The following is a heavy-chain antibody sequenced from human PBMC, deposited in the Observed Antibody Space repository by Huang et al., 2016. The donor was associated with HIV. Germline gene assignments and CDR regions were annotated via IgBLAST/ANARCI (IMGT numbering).Heavy chain of an antibody. Sequence: EVQLVESGGGLVKPGGSLRLSCAASGFTFSNAWMSWVRQGPGKGREGVGRMKSKTDGGTTDYAAPVKGRFTISRDDSKKTLYLKMNSLKSEDTAVYYCSSGSTSSPDYYYYYGMEVWGQGTTVTVSS. CDR3: SSGSTSSPDYYYYYGMEV. D-gene: IGHD2-2*01. V-gene: IGHV3-15*01. CDR2: MKSKTDGGTT. CDR1: GFTFSNAW. J-gene: IGHJ6*02.